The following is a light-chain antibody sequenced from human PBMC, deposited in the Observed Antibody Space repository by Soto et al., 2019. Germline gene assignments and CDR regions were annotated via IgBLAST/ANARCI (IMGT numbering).Light chain of an antibody. CDR1: SSNIGADYD. V-gene: IGLV1-40*01. CDR2: GNN. CDR3: QSYDAGLSESHD. J-gene: IGLJ1*01. Sequence: SVLTQPPSVSGAPGQMVTISCTGSSSNIGADYDVHWYQHLPGTAPKLLIYGNNNRPSGAPDRFSGSKSDSTASLTITWLQGEDEADYYCQSYDAGLSESHDFGTGTKLTVL.